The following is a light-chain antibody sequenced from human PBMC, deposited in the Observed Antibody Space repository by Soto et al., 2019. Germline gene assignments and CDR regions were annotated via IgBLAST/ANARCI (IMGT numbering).Light chain of an antibody. Sequence: EIVMTQSPATLSVSPGERDTLSCRASQSVSGNLAWYQQKPGQAPRLLIYAASTRATGIPARFSGSGSGTEFTLTLSSLQSEDFAVYYCQQYNNWPPITFGPGTKVDIK. CDR2: AAS. CDR3: QQYNNWPPIT. J-gene: IGKJ3*01. V-gene: IGKV3-15*01. CDR1: QSVSGN.